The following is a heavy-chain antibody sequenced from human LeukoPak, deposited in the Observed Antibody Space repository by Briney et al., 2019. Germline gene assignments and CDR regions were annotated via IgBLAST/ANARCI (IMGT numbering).Heavy chain of an antibody. J-gene: IGHJ4*02. Sequence: PGGSLRLSCAASGFTFSTYEMNWVRQAPGKGLEWVSYISSSGSTIYYADSVKGRFTISRDNAKNSLYLQMNSLRAEDTAVYYCAKDFELPLYFDYWGQGTLVTVSS. CDR3: AKDFELPLYFDY. D-gene: IGHD4-23*01. V-gene: IGHV3-48*03. CDR2: ISSSGSTI. CDR1: GFTFSTYE.